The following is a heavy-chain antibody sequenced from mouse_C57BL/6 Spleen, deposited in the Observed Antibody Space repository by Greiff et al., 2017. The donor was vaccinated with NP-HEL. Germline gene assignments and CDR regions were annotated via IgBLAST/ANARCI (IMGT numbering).Heavy chain of an antibody. CDR2: INPNNGGT. J-gene: IGHJ2*01. Sequence: EVKLQESGPELVKPGASVKIPCKASGYTFTDYNMDWVKQSHGKSLEWIGDINPNNGGTIYNQKFKGKATLTVDTSSSTAYMELRSLTSEDTAVYYCARTYYGSSSYYIDYWGQGTTLTVSS. V-gene: IGHV1-18*01. D-gene: IGHD1-1*01. CDR1: GYTFTDYN. CDR3: ARTYYGSSSYYIDY.